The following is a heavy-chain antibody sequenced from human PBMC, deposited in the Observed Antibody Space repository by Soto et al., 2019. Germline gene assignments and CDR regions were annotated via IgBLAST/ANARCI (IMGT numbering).Heavy chain of an antibody. J-gene: IGHJ5*02. Sequence: QVQLVQSGAEVKKPGSSVKVSCKASGGTFSSYAISWVRQAPGQGLEWMGGIIPIFGTANYAQKFRGRVTITADESTSTAYMELSSLRSEDTAVYYCARDGYSSSWYSGYNWFDPWGQGTLVTVSS. CDR1: GGTFSSYA. CDR3: ARDGYSSSWYSGYNWFDP. CDR2: IIPIFGTA. V-gene: IGHV1-69*01. D-gene: IGHD6-13*01.